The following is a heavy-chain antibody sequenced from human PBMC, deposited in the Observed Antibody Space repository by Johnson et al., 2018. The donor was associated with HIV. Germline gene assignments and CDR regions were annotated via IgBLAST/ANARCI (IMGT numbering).Heavy chain of an antibody. CDR1: GFTFSSYG. Sequence: VQLVESGGGVVQPGRSLRLSCAASGFTFSSYGMHWVRQAPGKGLEWVAFIRYDGSNKYYADSVKGRFTISRDNSKNTLYLQMNSLRAEDTAVYYCAKEEEDAFDIWGQGTMVTVSS. J-gene: IGHJ3*02. CDR2: IRYDGSNK. CDR3: AKEEEDAFDI. V-gene: IGHV3-30*02.